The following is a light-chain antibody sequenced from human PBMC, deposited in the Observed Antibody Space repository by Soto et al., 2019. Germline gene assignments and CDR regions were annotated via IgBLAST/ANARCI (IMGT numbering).Light chain of an antibody. CDR1: SSDIGGYNY. CDR2: DVT. V-gene: IGLV2-14*03. CDR3: SSYGASSTL. Sequence: QSALTQPASVSGSPGQSITISCTGSSSDIGGYNYVSWYQQHSGKAPKLLIYDVTYRPSGISDRFTGSKSGNTVSLTISGLQPDDEADYYCSSYGASSTLFGGGTKVTVL. J-gene: IGLJ2*01.